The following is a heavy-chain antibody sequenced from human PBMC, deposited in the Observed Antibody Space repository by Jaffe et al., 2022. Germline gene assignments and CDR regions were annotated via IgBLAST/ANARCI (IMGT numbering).Heavy chain of an antibody. J-gene: IGHJ4*02. CDR1: GGSISSYY. CDR3: ARYMTTVTARALYFDY. Sequence: QVQLQESGPGLVKPSETLSLTCTVSGGSISSYYWSWIRQPPGKGLEWIGYIYYSGSTNYNPSLKSRVTISVDTSKNQFSLKLSSVTAADTAVYYCARYMTTVTARALYFDYWGQGTLVTVSS. V-gene: IGHV4-59*01. CDR2: IYYSGST. D-gene: IGHD4-17*01.